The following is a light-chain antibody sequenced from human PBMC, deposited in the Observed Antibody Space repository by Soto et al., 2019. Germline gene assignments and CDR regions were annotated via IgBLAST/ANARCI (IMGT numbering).Light chain of an antibody. Sequence: EIVLTQSPGTLSLSPGERATLSCRASQSVSSSQLAWYQQKPGQAPRLLIYGASTTATGIPDRFSGGGSGTDFTLTSSRLELEDFGVYYCQQFVSSPEYTFGQGTKLEVK. CDR3: QQFVSSPEYT. J-gene: IGKJ2*01. V-gene: IGKV3-20*01. CDR2: GAS. CDR1: QSVSSSQ.